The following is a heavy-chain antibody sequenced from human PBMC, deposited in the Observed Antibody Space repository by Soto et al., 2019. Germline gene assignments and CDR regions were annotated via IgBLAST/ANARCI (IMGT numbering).Heavy chain of an antibody. V-gene: IGHV3-7*01. CDR1: GFSLGSSR. CDR2: IKTDASEK. Sequence: GGSLRLSCTASGFSLGSSRVSWVRNAPGKGLEWLATIKTDASEKKYVDSVRGRFTVSRDNAKNSLSLQMNSLRDEDTAVYYCARDSERYGSGSYFSWGQGTLVTVSS. J-gene: IGHJ5*02. D-gene: IGHD3-10*01. CDR3: ARDSERYGSGSYFS.